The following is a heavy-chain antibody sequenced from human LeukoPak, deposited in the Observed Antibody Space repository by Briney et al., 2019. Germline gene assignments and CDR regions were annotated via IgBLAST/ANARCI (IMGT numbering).Heavy chain of an antibody. V-gene: IGHV4-4*07. D-gene: IGHD4-11*01. Sequence: SETLSLTCTVPGGSISGYYWSWIRQPAGKGLEWIGRIYTSGSTNYNPSLKSRVTMSVDTSKNQFSLKLNSVTAADTAVYYCARTGSNPNYYYYYMDVWGKGTTVTVSS. CDR3: ARTGSNPNYYYYYMDV. CDR2: IYTSGST. CDR1: GGSISGYY. J-gene: IGHJ6*03.